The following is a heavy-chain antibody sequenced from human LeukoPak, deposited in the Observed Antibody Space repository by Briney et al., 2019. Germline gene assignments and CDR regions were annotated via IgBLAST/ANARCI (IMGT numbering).Heavy chain of an antibody. CDR1: GGSISSGGYY. Sequence: SETLSLTCTVSGGSISSGGYYWSWIRQHPGKGLEWIGEIYHSGSTNYNPSLKSRVTISVDKSKNQFSLKLSSVTAADTAVYYRATSQTYCSSTSCYTGGWNYWGQGTLVTVSS. CDR3: ATSQTYCSSTSCYTGGWNY. D-gene: IGHD2-2*02. J-gene: IGHJ4*02. V-gene: IGHV4-39*07. CDR2: IYHSGST.